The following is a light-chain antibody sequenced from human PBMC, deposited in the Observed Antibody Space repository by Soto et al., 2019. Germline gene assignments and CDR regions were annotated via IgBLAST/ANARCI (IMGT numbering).Light chain of an antibody. V-gene: IGKV1-5*03. CDR1: QSISSW. CDR3: QQYNSYPLT. J-gene: IGKJ4*01. Sequence: DIQMTQSPSTLSASVGDRVTITCRARQSISSWLAWYQQKPGKAPKLLIYKASSLESGVPSSFSGRGSGTEFTLTISSLQPDAFATYYCQQYNSYPLTFGGGTKVEIK. CDR2: KAS.